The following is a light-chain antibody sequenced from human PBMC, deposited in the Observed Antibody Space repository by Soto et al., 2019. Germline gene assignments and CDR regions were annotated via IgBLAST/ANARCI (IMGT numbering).Light chain of an antibody. Sequence: QAVVTQEPSLTVSPGGTVTLTCGSSTGPVTSGHYPYWFQQKPGQAPRTLIYDTNNKHSWTPARFSGSLLGGKAALTLSGAQPEDEAEYYCLLSYSVPRRVFGGGTKLTVL. CDR2: DTN. V-gene: IGLV7-46*01. J-gene: IGLJ3*02. CDR1: TGPVTSGHY. CDR3: LLSYSVPRRV.